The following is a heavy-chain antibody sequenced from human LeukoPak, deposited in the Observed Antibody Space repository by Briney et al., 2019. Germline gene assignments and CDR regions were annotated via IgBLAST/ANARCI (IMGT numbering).Heavy chain of an antibody. V-gene: IGHV1-2*02. D-gene: IGHD4-23*01. Sequence: ASVKVSCKASGYTFTAYYMHWVRQAPGQGLEWMGWINPNSGGTNYAQKFQGRVTMTRDTSISTAYMELSRLRSDDTAVYYRARGGYYGGLGGRLYYYYGMDVWGQGTTVTVSS. CDR1: GYTFTAYY. J-gene: IGHJ6*02. CDR2: INPNSGGT. CDR3: ARGGYYGGLGGRLYYYYGMDV.